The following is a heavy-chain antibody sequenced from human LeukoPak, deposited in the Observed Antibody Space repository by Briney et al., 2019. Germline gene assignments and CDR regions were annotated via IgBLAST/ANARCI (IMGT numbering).Heavy chain of an antibody. V-gene: IGHV3-30-3*01. CDR1: GFSFHYYA. CDR2: ISYDGANE. J-gene: IGHJ4*02. CDR3: ARPIDNGSGSYYFPY. D-gene: IGHD3-10*01. Sequence: GGSLRLSCAASGFSFHYYAMHWVRQAPGKGLEWVAVISYDGANEYYADSVKGRLTISRDNSRNTLYMEMSSLRPEDTAVYYCARPIDNGSGSYYFPYWGQGTLVTVSS.